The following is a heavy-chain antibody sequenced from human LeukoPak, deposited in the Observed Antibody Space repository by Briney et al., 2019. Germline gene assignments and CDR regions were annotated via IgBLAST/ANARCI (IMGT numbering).Heavy chain of an antibody. J-gene: IGHJ4*02. CDR3: ARSLVRGTFDY. Sequence: GGSLRLSCAASGFTFSSYEMNWVRQAPGKGLEWVSYISSSGSTIYYADSVKGRFTISRDNAKNSLYLQMNSLRAEDTAGYYCARSLVRGTFDYWGQGTLVTVSS. CDR1: GFTFSSYE. V-gene: IGHV3-48*03. CDR2: ISSSGSTI. D-gene: IGHD3-10*01.